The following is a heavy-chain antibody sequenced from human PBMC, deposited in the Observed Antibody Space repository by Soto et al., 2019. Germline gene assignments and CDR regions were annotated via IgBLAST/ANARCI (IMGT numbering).Heavy chain of an antibody. CDR1: GFTFSSYA. CDR2: ISGSGGST. D-gene: IGHD3-10*01. V-gene: IGHV3-23*01. Sequence: PGGSLRLSCAASGFTFSSYAMSWVRQAPGKGLEWVSAISGSGGSTYYADSVKGRFTISRDNSKNTLYLQMNSLRAEDTAVYYCATSPVGGYRGPPLYIQHWGQGTLVTVSS. CDR3: ATSPVGGYRGPPLYIQH. J-gene: IGHJ1*01.